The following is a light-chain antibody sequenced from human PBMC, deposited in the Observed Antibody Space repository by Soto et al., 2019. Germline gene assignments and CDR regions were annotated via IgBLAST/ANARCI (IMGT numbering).Light chain of an antibody. Sequence: EIVMTQSPPSLTVTPGEPASISCSSSQRLLHSNGNIFLDWYLQKPGQSPQLLIYLCFNRAAGVPDRVSGSGAVTDFTLKISSVEAEDAGVYYSMQALETPCTFGQGTKLEIK. V-gene: IGKV2-28*01. CDR3: MQALETPCT. CDR2: LCF. J-gene: IGKJ2*02. CDR1: QRLLHSNGNIF.